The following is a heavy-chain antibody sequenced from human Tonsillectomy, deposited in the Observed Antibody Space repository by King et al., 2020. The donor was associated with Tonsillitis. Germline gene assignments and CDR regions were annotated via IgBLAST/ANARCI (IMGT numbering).Heavy chain of an antibody. CDR2: ISYDGSNK. CDR1: GFTFSSYA. D-gene: IGHD2-2*01. Sequence: QLVQSGGGVVQPGRSLRLSCAASGFTFSSYAMHWVRQAPGKGLEWVAVISYDGSNKYYADSVKGRFTISRDNSKNTLYLQMNSLRAEDTAVYYCARVVPMGDVVVHAARAVYYYYYYGMDVWGQGTTVTVSS. CDR3: ARVVPMGDVVVHAARAVYYYYYYGMDV. J-gene: IGHJ6*02. V-gene: IGHV3-30*04.